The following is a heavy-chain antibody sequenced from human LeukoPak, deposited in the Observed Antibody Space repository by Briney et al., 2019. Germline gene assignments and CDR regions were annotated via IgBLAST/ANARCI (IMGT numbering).Heavy chain of an antibody. J-gene: IGHJ5*02. Sequence: HRASVKVSCKASGYTFTGYYMHWVRQAPGQGLEWMGWINPNSGGTNYAQKFQGRVTMTRDTSISTAYIELSRLRSDDTAVYYCARGEFGTSCYCGWFDPWGQGTLVTVSS. CDR2: INPNSGGT. CDR1: GYTFTGYY. CDR3: ARGEFGTSCYCGWFDP. D-gene: IGHD2-2*01. V-gene: IGHV1-2*02.